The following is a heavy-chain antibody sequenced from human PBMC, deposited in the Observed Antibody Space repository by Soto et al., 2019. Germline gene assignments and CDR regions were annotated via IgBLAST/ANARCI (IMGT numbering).Heavy chain of an antibody. Sequence: AASVKVSCKASGGTFSSYAISWVRQAPGQGLEWMGGIIPIFGTANYAQKFQGRVTITADESTSTAYMELSSLRSEDTAVYYCARDKGSVQLWAYYYYYGMDVWGQGTTVTVSS. CDR3: ARDKGSVQLWAYYYYYGMDV. D-gene: IGHD5-18*01. CDR2: IIPIFGTA. V-gene: IGHV1-69*13. CDR1: GGTFSSYA. J-gene: IGHJ6*02.